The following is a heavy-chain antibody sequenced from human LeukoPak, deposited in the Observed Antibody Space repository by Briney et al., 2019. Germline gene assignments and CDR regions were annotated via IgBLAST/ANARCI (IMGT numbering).Heavy chain of an antibody. CDR2: ISGYNGNT. D-gene: IGHD6-13*01. J-gene: IGHJ4*02. Sequence: ASVKVSCKASGYTFINYGISGVRQAPGQGLEWMGWISGYNGNTKYAQKLQGRVTMTTDTPTSTAYMELRSLRFDDTAIYYCARVGITAAFFDYWGQGTLVTVSS. V-gene: IGHV1-18*04. CDR3: ARVGITAAFFDY. CDR1: GYTFINYG.